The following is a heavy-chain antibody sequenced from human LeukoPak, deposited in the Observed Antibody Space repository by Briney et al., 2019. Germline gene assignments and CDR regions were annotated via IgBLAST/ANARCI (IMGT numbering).Heavy chain of an antibody. J-gene: IGHJ4*02. Sequence: QPGGSLRLSCAASGFTFSSYGMSWVRQAPGKGLEWVSGITGSGGSTYYADSVKGRFTISRDNSKNTLYLQMNRLRAEDTAVYYCANGGSIAVATPLDYWGQGTLVTVSS. CDR3: ANGGSIAVATPLDY. V-gene: IGHV3-23*01. CDR1: GFTFSSYG. D-gene: IGHD6-19*01. CDR2: ITGSGGST.